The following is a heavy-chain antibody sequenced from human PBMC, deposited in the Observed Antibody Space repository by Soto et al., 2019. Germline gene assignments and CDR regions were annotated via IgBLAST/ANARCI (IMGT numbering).Heavy chain of an antibody. J-gene: IGHJ6*02. V-gene: IGHV1-69*01. CDR3: ARGXXXFWSGYYAVDYYYGMDV. CDR1: GGTFSSYA. D-gene: IGHD3-3*01. CDR2: IIPIFGTA. Sequence: QVQLVQSGAEVKKPGSSVKVSCKASGGTFSSYAISWVRQAPGQGLEWMGGIIPIFGTANYAQKFQGRVTITADESTSTAYMELSSLRSEDTAVYYCARGXXXFWSGYYAVDYYYGMDVWGQGTTVTV.